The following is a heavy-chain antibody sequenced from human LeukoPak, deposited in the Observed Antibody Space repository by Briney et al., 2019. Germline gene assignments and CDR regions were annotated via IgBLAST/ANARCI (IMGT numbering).Heavy chain of an antibody. Sequence: SETLSLTCTVSGGSISSRGYYWSWIRQHPGKGLEWIGYIYYSGSTYYNPSLKSRVTISVDTSKNQFSLKLSSVTAADTAVYYCARVAYGSGIIFDYWGQGTLVTVSS. CDR3: ARVAYGSGIIFDY. V-gene: IGHV4-31*03. D-gene: IGHD3-10*01. CDR2: IYYSGST. CDR1: GGSISSRGYY. J-gene: IGHJ4*02.